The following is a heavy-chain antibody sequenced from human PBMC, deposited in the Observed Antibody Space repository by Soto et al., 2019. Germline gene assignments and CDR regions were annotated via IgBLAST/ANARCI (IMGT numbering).Heavy chain of an antibody. D-gene: IGHD2-21*02. V-gene: IGHV1-3*01. CDR2: INAGNGNT. CDR3: ARDTAYVGKWFDP. CDR1: GYTFTSYA. J-gene: IGHJ5*02. Sequence: ASVKVSCKASGYTFTSYAMHWVRQAPGQRLEWMGWINAGNGNTKYSQKFQGRVTITRDTSASTAYMELSSLRSEDTAVYYCARDTAYVGKWFDPRGQGTLVTVPS.